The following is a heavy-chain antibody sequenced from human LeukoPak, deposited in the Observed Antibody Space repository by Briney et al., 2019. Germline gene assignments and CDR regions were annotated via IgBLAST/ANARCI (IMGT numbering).Heavy chain of an antibody. J-gene: IGHJ4*02. CDR1: GFTFNNYN. CDR2: ISGSSYFI. V-gene: IGHV3-21*01. D-gene: IGHD1-26*01. Sequence: GGPLTLSCAASGFTFNNYNMIWLRQAPGKGLEGVSSISGSSYFIYYADYVKGRFTVSRDNSKNTLSLHMSSRTPEDTAVYYCVKGDNIVGATYFDYWGQGTLVTVSS. CDR3: VKGDNIVGATYFDY.